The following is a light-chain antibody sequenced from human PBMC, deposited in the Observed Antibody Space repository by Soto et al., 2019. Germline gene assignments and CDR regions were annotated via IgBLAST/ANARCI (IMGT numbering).Light chain of an antibody. CDR1: QSISGY. J-gene: IGKJ2*01. Sequence: DIQMTQSPSSLSASVGDRVTVTCRASQSISGYINWYQQKPGKAPKLLIFAASTLQSGVPSRFSGSGSGTDVTLTIIGLQPEDFATYYCQQSYSIPYTFGQGTKVEIK. V-gene: IGKV1-39*01. CDR3: QQSYSIPYT. CDR2: AAS.